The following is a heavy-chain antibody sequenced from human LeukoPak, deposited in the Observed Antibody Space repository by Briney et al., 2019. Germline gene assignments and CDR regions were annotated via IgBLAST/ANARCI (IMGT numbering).Heavy chain of an antibody. CDR1: GGSISSSSYY. CDR3: ARGRERYYESSGSYFFDY. Sequence: SETLSLTCTVSGGSISSSSYYWVWIRQPPGKGLEWIASIYYSGSTYYDPSLKSRVTISVDTSKNLFSLKLNSVTAADTAVYYCARGRERYYESSGSYFFDYWGQGTLVTVSS. CDR2: IYYSGST. J-gene: IGHJ4*02. V-gene: IGHV4-39*07. D-gene: IGHD3-22*01.